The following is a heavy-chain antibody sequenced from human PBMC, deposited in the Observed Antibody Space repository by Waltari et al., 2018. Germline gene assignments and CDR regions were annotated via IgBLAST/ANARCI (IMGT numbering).Heavy chain of an antibody. CDR3: ATVTTLRGGGY. V-gene: IGHV4-39*01. Sequence: QLQLQESGPGLVKPSETLSLTCTVSGGSISSSSYYWGWIRQPPGKGLEWIGSIYYSGSTYYNPSLKSRVTISVDTSKNQFSLKLSSVTAADTAVYYCATVTTLRGGGYWGQGTLVTVSS. CDR1: GGSISSSSYY. J-gene: IGHJ4*02. D-gene: IGHD4-17*01. CDR2: IYYSGST.